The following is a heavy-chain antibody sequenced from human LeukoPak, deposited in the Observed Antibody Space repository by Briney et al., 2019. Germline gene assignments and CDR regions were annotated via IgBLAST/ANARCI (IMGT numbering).Heavy chain of an antibody. J-gene: IGHJ5*02. V-gene: IGHV1-8*03. D-gene: IGHD1-26*01. CDR1: GYTFTSYD. CDR3: ARGREGGSYYGGWFDP. CDR2: MNPNSGNT. Sequence: GASVKVSCKASGYTFTSYDINWVRQATGQGLEWMGWMNPNSGNTGYAQKFQGRVTITRNTSISTAYMELSSLRSEDTAVYYCARGREGGSYYGGWFDPWGQGTLVTVSS.